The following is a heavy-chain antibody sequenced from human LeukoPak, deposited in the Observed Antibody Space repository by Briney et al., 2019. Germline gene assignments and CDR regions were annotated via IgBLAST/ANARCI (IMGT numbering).Heavy chain of an antibody. V-gene: IGHV3-23*01. Sequence: PGGSLRLSCEASGFTFNSYAMSWVRQAPGEGLEWVSAVSGSGGSTFYADSVRGRFTIARDNSKNTLYLQMNSLRAEDTAVYYCAKVKQELAVDYWGQGTLVTVSS. CDR1: GFTFNSYA. CDR3: AKVKQELAVDY. CDR2: VSGSGGST. D-gene: IGHD6-13*01. J-gene: IGHJ4*02.